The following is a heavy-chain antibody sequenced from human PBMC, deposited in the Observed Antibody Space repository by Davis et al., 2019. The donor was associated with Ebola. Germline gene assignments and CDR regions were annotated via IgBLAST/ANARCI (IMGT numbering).Heavy chain of an antibody. CDR2: IYSGGTTRYA. CDR3: ARVLSKNALDP. Sequence: GESLKISCAASGFTVRSTYMSWVRQAPGKGLEWVSVIYSGGTTRYADYADSVKGRFTISGDYSKNTLYLQMNSLTDEDTAVYYCARVLSKNALDPWGQGTLVTVSS. CDR1: GFTVRSTY. V-gene: IGHV3-66*01. J-gene: IGHJ5*02. D-gene: IGHD2-2*01.